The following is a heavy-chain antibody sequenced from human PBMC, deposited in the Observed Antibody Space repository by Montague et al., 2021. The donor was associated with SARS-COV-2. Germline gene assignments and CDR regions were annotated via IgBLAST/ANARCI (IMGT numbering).Heavy chain of an antibody. V-gene: IGHV4-39*01. CDR1: GGSISSPDYY. J-gene: IGHJ4*02. CDR2: ISYTGRT. Sequence: SETLSLTCTVSGGSISSPDYYWGWIRQSPGKGLEWIGSISYTGRTYYNSSLRSRVSFSMDTSKNHFSLSLSSVTVADTAVYFCARQLPSYCATNKCYPYYIDGWGQGALVTVSS. D-gene: IGHD2-8*01. CDR3: ARQLPSYCATNKCYPYYIDG.